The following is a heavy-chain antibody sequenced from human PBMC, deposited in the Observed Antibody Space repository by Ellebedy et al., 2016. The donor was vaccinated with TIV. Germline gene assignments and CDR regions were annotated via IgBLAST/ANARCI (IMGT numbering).Heavy chain of an antibody. V-gene: IGHV3-30*04. Sequence: GESLKISCAASGFVFSSYTMWWVRQTPGKGLEWVAVTSFDGKNKHYADPVKGRFTISRDNSQNTLYLHMHSLRDEDTAVYYCARDPYSSGWSAIGYFDRWGQGALVTVSS. CDR1: GFVFSSYT. CDR3: ARDPYSSGWSAIGYFDR. CDR2: TSFDGKNK. D-gene: IGHD6-19*01. J-gene: IGHJ4*02.